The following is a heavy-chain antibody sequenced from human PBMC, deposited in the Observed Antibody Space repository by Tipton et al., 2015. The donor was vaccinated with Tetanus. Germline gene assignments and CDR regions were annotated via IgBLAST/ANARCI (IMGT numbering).Heavy chain of an antibody. J-gene: IGHJ4*02. CDR3: ARGITDGYFRRFDY. V-gene: IGHV4-4*07. CDR2: ISNGNP. CDR1: RGPISSYY. Sequence: LVKPTETLFLTCTVSRGPISSYYWSWIRQPAGKGLEWTGHISNGNPDYTPSLKNRVTLSVDLSKNDFSLKLRSVTAADTGVYYCARGITDGYFRRFDYWGQGTVVAVSP. D-gene: IGHD5-24*01.